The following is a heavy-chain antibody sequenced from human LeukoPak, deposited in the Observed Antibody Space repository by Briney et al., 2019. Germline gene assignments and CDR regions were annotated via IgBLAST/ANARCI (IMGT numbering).Heavy chain of an antibody. V-gene: IGHV3-48*03. CDR1: GFTFSSYE. CDR3: ARVSREYYDFWVDWFDP. Sequence: GGSLRLSCAASGFTFSSYEMNWVRQAPGKGLEWVSYISSSGSTIYYADSVKGRFTISRDNAKNSLYLQMDSLRAEDTAVYYCARVSREYYDFWVDWFDPWGQGTLVTVSS. CDR2: ISSSGSTI. D-gene: IGHD3-3*01. J-gene: IGHJ5*02.